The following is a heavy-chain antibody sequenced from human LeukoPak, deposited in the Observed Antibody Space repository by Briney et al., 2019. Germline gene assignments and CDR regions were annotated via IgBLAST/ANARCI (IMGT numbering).Heavy chain of an antibody. J-gene: IGHJ3*02. CDR1: GFTFSSYG. CDR2: IRYDGSNK. Sequence: PGRSLRLSCAASGFTFSSYGMHWVCQAPGKGLEWVAFIRYDGSNKYYADSVKGRFTISRDNSKNTLYLQMNSLRAEDTAVYYCAKDLSTPHYDFWSGDAFDIWGQGTMVTVSS. CDR3: AKDLSTPHYDFWSGDAFDI. V-gene: IGHV3-30*02. D-gene: IGHD3-3*01.